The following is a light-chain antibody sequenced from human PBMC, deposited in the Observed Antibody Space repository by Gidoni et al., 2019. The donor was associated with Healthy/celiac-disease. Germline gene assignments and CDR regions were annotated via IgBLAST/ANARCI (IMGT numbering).Light chain of an antibody. CDR1: QSVSSY. Sequence: EIVFTQSPATLSLSPGDRATLSCRASQSVSSYLAWYQQTPGQAPRLLIYDASHRATGIPARFSGSGSGTDFTLTISSLEPEDFAVYYCQQRSNWPYTFGQGTKLEIK. V-gene: IGKV3-11*01. J-gene: IGKJ2*01. CDR2: DAS. CDR3: QQRSNWPYT.